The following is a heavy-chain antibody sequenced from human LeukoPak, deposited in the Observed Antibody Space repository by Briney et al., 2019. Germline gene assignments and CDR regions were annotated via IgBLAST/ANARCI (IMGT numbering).Heavy chain of an antibody. V-gene: IGHV4-34*01. CDR1: DKSFSGYY. CDR2: INHSGNT. J-gene: IGHJ4*02. CDR3: ARGRVAATSVTSY. D-gene: IGHD2-15*01. Sequence: SSETLSLTCAVYDKSFSGYYWSWISQPPGKGLEWIGEINHSGNTNYNPSLKSRVTVSVDTSKSQFSLKMTFVTAADTAIYYCARGRVAATSVTSYWGQGTLVTVSS.